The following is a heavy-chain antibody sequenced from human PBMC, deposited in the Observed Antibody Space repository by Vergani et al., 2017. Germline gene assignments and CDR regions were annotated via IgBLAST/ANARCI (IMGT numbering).Heavy chain of an antibody. J-gene: IGHJ6*03. CDR2: IYYSGST. CDR3: ARMVVLRFLEWTGPYYYYYMDV. Sequence: QVQLQESGPGLVKPSETLSLTCTVSGGSLSSYYWSWIRQPPGKGLEWIGYIYYSGSTNYNPSLKSRVTISVDTSKNQFSLKLSSVPAADTAVYYCARMVVLRFLEWTGPYYYYYMDVWGKGTTVTVSS. CDR1: GGSLSSYY. D-gene: IGHD3-3*01. V-gene: IGHV4-59*01.